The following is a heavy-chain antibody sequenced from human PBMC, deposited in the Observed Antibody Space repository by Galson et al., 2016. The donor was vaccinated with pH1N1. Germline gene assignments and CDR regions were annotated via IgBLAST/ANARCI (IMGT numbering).Heavy chain of an antibody. CDR3: TRENHHKFDY. J-gene: IGHJ4*02. V-gene: IGHV3-72*01. CDR2: ITKRPEGYTT. CDR1: GFTLGDFY. Sequence: SLRLSCAASGFTLGDFYMDWVRQAPGKGLEWVGRITKRPEGYTTQDAASLEGRFIISREDSKDLLYLQMNSLTTEDTAVYYCTRENHHKFDYWGQGTLVTVSS.